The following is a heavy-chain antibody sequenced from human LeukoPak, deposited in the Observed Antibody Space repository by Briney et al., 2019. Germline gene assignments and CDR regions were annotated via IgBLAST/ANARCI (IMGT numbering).Heavy chain of an antibody. CDR1: GYTFTGHY. V-gene: IGHV1-2*02. CDR2: INPKNAGT. CDR3: ARQKAYDLLTAAGYYFDY. Sequence: ASVKVSCKASGYTFTGHYMHWVRQAPGQGLEWMGWINPKNAGTNYAQKFQGRVTMTRDTSTGTVYMELSRLRSDDTAVYYCARQKAYDLLTAAGYYFDYWGQGTLVTVSS. D-gene: IGHD3-9*01. J-gene: IGHJ4*02.